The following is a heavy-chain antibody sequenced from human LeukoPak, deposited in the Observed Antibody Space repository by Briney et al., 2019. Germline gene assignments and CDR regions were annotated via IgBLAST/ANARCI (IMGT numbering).Heavy chain of an antibody. D-gene: IGHD3-22*01. CDR3: ARDSPLPLDSSGYYFDY. J-gene: IGHJ4*02. Sequence: GASVKVSCKASGYTFTSYDINWVRQATGQGLEWMGWMNPNSGNTGYAQKFQGRVTMTRNTSISTAYMELSSLRSEDTAVYYCARDSPLPLDSSGYYFDYWGQGTLVTVSS. V-gene: IGHV1-8*01. CDR1: GYTFTSYD. CDR2: MNPNSGNT.